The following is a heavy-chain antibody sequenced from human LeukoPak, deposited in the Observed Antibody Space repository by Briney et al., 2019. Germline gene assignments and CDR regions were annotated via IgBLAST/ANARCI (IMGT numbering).Heavy chain of an antibody. V-gene: IGHV4-39*02. CDR3: ARDGGSSWLRDSFDY. Sequence: SETLSLTCTVSGGSISSSRYYWGWIRQPPGKGLEWIGSIYYSGSTYYNPSLKSRVTISVDTSKNQFSLKLSSVTAADTAVYYCARDGGSSWLRDSFDYWGQGTLVTVSS. CDR2: IYYSGST. CDR1: GGSISSSRYY. D-gene: IGHD6-13*01. J-gene: IGHJ4*02.